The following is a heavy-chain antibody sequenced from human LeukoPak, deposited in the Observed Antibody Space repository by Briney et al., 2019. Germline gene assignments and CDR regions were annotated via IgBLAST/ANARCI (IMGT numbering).Heavy chain of an antibody. CDR3: AREMNSSGYAI. Sequence: SVKVTCKASGGTFSSYAINWVRQAPGQGLEWMGRIIPIFGIANYTQKFQGRVTITADKSTSTAYMELSSLRSEDTAVYYCAREMNSSGYAIWGQGTLVTVSS. CDR1: GGTFSSYA. CDR2: IIPIFGIA. V-gene: IGHV1-69*04. J-gene: IGHJ4*02. D-gene: IGHD3-22*01.